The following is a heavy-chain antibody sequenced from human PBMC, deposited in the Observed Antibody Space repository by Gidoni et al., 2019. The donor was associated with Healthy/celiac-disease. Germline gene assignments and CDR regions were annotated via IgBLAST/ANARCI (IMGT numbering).Heavy chain of an antibody. CDR1: GGTFSSYA. CDR2: IIPNIGTA. V-gene: IGHV1-69*06. Sequence: QVPLVQYGAEVKMPGSSVKVPCKASGGTFSSYAISWVRQAPGRGLEWMGGIIPNIGTANYAQKFQGIVTITADKSTSTAYMELSSLRSEDTAVYYCARDEEMATNTWGWFDPWGQGTLVTVSS. CDR3: ARDEEMATNTWGWFDP. D-gene: IGHD5-12*01. J-gene: IGHJ5*02.